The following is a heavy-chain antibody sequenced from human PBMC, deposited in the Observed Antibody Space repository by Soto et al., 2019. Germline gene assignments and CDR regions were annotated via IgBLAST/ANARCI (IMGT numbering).Heavy chain of an antibody. CDR3: AKGGYYSLFDI. D-gene: IGHD3-16*01. Sequence: SCKASGYTFTNYYVQWVRQTPGKGLEWVSGISGSGGRTYYADSVKGRFTISRDNSNNTLSLQMHILRVEDTAVYFCAKGGYYSLFDIWGQGTMVTVSS. J-gene: IGHJ3*02. CDR1: GYTFTNYY. V-gene: IGHV3-23*01. CDR2: ISGSGGRT.